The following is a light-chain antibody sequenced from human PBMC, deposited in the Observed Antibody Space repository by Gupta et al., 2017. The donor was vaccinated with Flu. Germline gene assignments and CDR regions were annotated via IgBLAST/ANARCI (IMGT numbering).Light chain of an antibody. CDR2: TAS. V-gene: IGKV1-5*03. CDR3: QQYKSLPYT. J-gene: IGKJ2*01. Sequence: DIQMTQSPSTLSASLGGRVTITCRTSQDISTWLAWYQQKPGKAPKLMIFTASTLHSGVPSRFNGSGSETEFILTITNLQPDDSATYYCQQYKSLPYTFGQGTKLEIK. CDR1: QDISTW.